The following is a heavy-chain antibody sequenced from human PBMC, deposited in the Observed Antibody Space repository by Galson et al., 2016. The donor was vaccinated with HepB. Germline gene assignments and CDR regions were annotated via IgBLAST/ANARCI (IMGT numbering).Heavy chain of an antibody. CDR3: ARAPLTVTGHWYLDL. D-gene: IGHD6-19*01. V-gene: IGHV4-61*02. CDR1: GGSVSSGSNY. J-gene: IGHJ2*01. Sequence: TLSLTCSVSGGSVSSGSNYWNWIRQTAGKGLEWIGRIYSSGSSDYNPSLKSRVTISMDTSKNQFSLKLTSLAAADTAVYYCARAPLTVTGHWYLDLWGRGTLVAVSS. CDR2: IYSSGSS.